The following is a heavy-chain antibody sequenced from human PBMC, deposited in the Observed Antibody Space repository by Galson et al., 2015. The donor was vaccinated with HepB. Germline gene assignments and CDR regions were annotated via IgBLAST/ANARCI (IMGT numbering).Heavy chain of an antibody. CDR3: ASHRHNYDFLSGYYSYHYYYMDV. D-gene: IGHD3-3*01. Sequence: SLRLSCAASGFTVSSNYMSWVRQAPGKGLEWVSVIYSGGSTYYADSVKGRFTISRDNSKNTLYLQMNSLRAEDTAVYYCASHRHNYDFLSGYYSYHYYYMDVWGKGTTVTVSS. V-gene: IGHV3-66*04. J-gene: IGHJ6*03. CDR1: GFTVSSNY. CDR2: IYSGGST.